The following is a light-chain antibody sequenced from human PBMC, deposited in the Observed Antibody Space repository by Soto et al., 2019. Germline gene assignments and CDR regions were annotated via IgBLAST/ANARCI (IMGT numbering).Light chain of an antibody. CDR1: QSLSTY. J-gene: IGKJ2*01. V-gene: IGKV1-39*01. CDR2: AAS. Sequence: IQLTQSPSSLSASVVDTVTITCRASQSLSTYLNWYQHKPRQAPILLIQAASTLLSGVPSRFSGSGSETDFTLTISSLRPEDFATYYCQQSYRTPYTFAQGTKVEIK. CDR3: QQSYRTPYT.